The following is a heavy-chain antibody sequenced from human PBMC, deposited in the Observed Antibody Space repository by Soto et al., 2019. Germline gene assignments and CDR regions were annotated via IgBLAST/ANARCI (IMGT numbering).Heavy chain of an antibody. Sequence: QVHLVQSGAEVKKPGASVKVSCKGSGYALTTYGITWVRQAPGQGLEWMGWISAHNGNTNYAQKFQGRVTVTRDTSTSTAYMELRSLRSDDTAVYYCARGRYGDYWGQGALVTVSS. D-gene: IGHD1-1*01. CDR3: ARGRYGDY. J-gene: IGHJ4*02. CDR1: GYALTTYG. CDR2: ISAHNGNT. V-gene: IGHV1-18*01.